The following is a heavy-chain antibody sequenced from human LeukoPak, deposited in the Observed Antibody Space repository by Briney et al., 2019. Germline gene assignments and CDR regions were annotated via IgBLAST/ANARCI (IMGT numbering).Heavy chain of an antibody. D-gene: IGHD3-10*01. J-gene: IGHJ4*02. CDR2: ISGSGSST. V-gene: IGHV3-23*01. CDR1: GFTFSSYA. CDR3: AKGGLWFGELSALRFDY. Sequence: PGGSLTLSCAASGFTFSSYAMSWVRQAPGKGLEWVSTISGSGSSTYYADSVKGRFTISRDHSKNTLYLEMNSLRAEDTAVYYCAKGGLWFGELSALRFDYWGQGTLVTVSS.